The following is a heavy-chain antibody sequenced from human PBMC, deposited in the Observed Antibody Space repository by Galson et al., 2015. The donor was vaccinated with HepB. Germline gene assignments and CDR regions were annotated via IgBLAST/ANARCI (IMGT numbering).Heavy chain of an antibody. CDR1: GGSIRSGDYF. Sequence: TLSLTCTVSGGSIRSGDYFWRWIRQPPGKGLEWIGYISYSGSAYYNPSLKCRLTFSLDTSKNQFSLNLSSVTAADTAVYYCAREGLSDCSSTSCYGDYYYVDVWGTGTTVTVSS. J-gene: IGHJ6*03. D-gene: IGHD2-2*01. CDR3: AREGLSDCSSTSCYGDYYYVDV. CDR2: ISYSGSA. V-gene: IGHV4-30-4*01.